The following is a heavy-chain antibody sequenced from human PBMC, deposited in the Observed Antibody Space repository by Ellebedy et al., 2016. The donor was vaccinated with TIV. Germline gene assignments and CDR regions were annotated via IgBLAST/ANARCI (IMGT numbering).Heavy chain of an antibody. CDR2: LRSKAKGYAT. CDR1: GFIFSDSS. J-gene: IGHJ4*02. V-gene: IGHV3-73*01. Sequence: PGGSLRLSCAASGFIFSDSSMQWVRQASGKGLEWVGRLRSKAKGYATQYAASLKGRLTISRDDSKNTAYLEINSLETEDTAIYYCIRHVEYDRSYWGQGILVTVSS. CDR3: IRHVEYDRSY. D-gene: IGHD3-9*01.